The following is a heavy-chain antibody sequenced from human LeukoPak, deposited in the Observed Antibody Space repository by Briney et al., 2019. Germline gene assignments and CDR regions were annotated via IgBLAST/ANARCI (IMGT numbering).Heavy chain of an antibody. D-gene: IGHD3-22*01. CDR1: GYAFTGYY. J-gene: IGHJ5*02. V-gene: IGHV1-2*02. CDR2: INPNSGGT. Sequence: GASVKVSCRTSGYAFTGYYIQWVRQAPGQGLEWMGWINPNSGGTNYAQKFLGRVTMTRDTSINTAYMDLSSLISDDTAVYYCARGGYHYDSSGYPNWFDPWGQGTLVTVSS. CDR3: ARGGYHYDSSGYPNWFDP.